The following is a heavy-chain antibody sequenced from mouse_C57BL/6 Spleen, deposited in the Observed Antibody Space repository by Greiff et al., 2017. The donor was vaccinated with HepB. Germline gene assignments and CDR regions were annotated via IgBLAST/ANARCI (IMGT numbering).Heavy chain of an antibody. J-gene: IGHJ1*03. Sequence: VQLQQPGAELVKPGASVKLSCKASGYTFTSYWMQWVKQRPGQGLEWIGEIDPSDSYTNYNQKFKGKATLTVDTSSSKAYMQLSSLTSEDSAVYYCARVLYGSSVFDVWGTGTTVTVSS. D-gene: IGHD1-1*01. CDR2: IDPSDSYT. CDR3: ARVLYGSSVFDV. V-gene: IGHV1-50*01. CDR1: GYTFTSYW.